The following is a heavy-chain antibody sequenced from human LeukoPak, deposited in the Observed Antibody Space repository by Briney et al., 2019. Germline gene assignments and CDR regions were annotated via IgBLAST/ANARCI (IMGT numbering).Heavy chain of an antibody. CDR1: GFTFSSYS. D-gene: IGHD5-24*01. CDR3: AREWRWLQFQDY. CDR2: ISSSSSYI. Sequence: PGGSLRLSCAASGFTFSSYSMNWVRQAPGKGLEWVSSISSSSSYIYYADSVKGRFTISRDNAKNSLYLQMNSLRAEDTAVYYCAREWRWLQFQDYWGQGTLLTVSS. J-gene: IGHJ4*02. V-gene: IGHV3-21*01.